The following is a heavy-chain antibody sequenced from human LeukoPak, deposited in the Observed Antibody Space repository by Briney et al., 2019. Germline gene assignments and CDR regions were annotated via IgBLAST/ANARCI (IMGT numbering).Heavy chain of an antibody. Sequence: GVSLRLSCAASGFTFSDYYMSWIRQAPGKGLEGVSYISSSGSTIYYADPVKGRFTSYRYKAKNSLYIQMTSLRAEETAVYYCARHGLDGYNSDGISSYYGMDVWGQGTTVTVSS. D-gene: IGHD5-24*01. CDR2: ISSSGSTI. CDR3: ARHGLDGYNSDGISSYYGMDV. V-gene: IGHV3-11*01. J-gene: IGHJ6*02. CDR1: GFTFSDYY.